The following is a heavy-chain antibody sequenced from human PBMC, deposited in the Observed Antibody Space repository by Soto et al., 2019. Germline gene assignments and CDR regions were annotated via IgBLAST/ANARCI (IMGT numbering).Heavy chain of an antibody. V-gene: IGHV3-30*18. CDR1: GFTFSSYG. CDR2: ISYDGSNK. D-gene: IGHD6-13*01. J-gene: IGHJ5*02. CDR3: AKDLAAANWFDP. Sequence: GGSLRLSCAASGFTFSSYGMHWVRQAPGKGLEWVAVISYDGSNKYYADSVKGRFTISRDNSKNTLYLQMNSLRAEDTAVYYCAKDLAAANWFDPWGQGTLVTVSS.